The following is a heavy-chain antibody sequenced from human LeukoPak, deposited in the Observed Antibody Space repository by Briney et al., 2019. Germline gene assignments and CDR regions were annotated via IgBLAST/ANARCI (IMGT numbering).Heavy chain of an antibody. J-gene: IGHJ6*03. Sequence: GGTLRLSCAASRFTFNSYAMQWLRQAPGKGLEYVSAFSSNGGSTYHANSVKGRFTISRDNYKNTLYLKTDTLRAGDMAIFYXXXXXXXXXGDYEYYYYFYMDVWGKGTTVTVSS. D-gene: IGHD4-17*01. CDR2: FSSNGGST. CDR1: RFTFNSYA. V-gene: IGHV3-64*01. CDR3: XXXXXXXXGDYEYYYYFYMDV.